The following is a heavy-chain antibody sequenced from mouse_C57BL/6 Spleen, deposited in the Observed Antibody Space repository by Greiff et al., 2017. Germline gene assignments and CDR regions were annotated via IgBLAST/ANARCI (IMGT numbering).Heavy chain of an antibody. CDR1: GFTFSDYG. Sequence: VQLKESGGGLVKPGGSLKLSCAASGFTFSDYGMHWVRQAPEKGLEWVAYISSGSSTIYYADTVKGRFTISRDNAKNTLFLQMTSLRSEDTAMYYCARPEGSSPYWYFDVWGTGTTVTVSS. J-gene: IGHJ1*03. CDR2: ISSGSSTI. D-gene: IGHD1-1*01. V-gene: IGHV5-17*01. CDR3: ARPEGSSPYWYFDV.